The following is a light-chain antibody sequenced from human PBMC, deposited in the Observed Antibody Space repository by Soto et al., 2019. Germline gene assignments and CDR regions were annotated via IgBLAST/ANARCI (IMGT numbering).Light chain of an antibody. CDR1: QGISNY. V-gene: IGKV3-11*01. Sequence: EFVLTQSPATLSLSPGERATLSCRASQGISNYLAWYQQKPGQAPRLLIYDASNRATGIPARFSGSGSGTDFTLTISSLEPEDSEVYYCQQRINWPPTFGPGTKVDIK. J-gene: IGKJ3*01. CDR3: QQRINWPPT. CDR2: DAS.